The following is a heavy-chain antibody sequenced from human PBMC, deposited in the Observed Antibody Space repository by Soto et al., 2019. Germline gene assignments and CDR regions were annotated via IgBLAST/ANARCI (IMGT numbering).Heavy chain of an antibody. Sequence: SETLSLTCTVSGGSISSYYWSWIRQPPGKGLEWNGYIYYSGSTNYNPSLKSRVTISVDTSKNQFSLKLSSVTAADTAVYYCARERSMGDDSSGNWFDPWGQGTLVTVSS. J-gene: IGHJ5*02. D-gene: IGHD3-22*01. CDR2: IYYSGST. CDR3: ARERSMGDDSSGNWFDP. V-gene: IGHV4-59*01. CDR1: GGSISSYY.